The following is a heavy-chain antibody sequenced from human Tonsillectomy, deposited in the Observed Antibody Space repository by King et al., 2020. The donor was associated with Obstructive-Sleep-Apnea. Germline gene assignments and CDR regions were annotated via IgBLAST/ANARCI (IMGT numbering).Heavy chain of an antibody. Sequence: VQLVESGGGVVKPGGSLRLSCAASGFTFTDYDYYMSWIRQAPGKGLEWVAYISSTGTYIKYAESLKGRFTISRDNAANSVYPQINSLRADDTALYFCARESGDWLVDSWGQGTLVIVSS. D-gene: IGHD6-19*01. CDR1: GFTFTDYDYY. J-gene: IGHJ4*02. CDR3: ARESGDWLVDS. CDR2: ISSTGTYI. V-gene: IGHV3-11*06.